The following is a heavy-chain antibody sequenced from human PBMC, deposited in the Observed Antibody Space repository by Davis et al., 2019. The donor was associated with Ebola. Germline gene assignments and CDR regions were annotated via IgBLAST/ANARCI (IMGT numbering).Heavy chain of an antibody. D-gene: IGHD2-15*01. CDR2: INHSGST. CDR1: GGSFSGYY. CDR3: ARGRYVVVVPSTSYYSYAMDV. Sequence: MPSETLSFTCAVYGGSFSGYYWSWIRQPPGRGLEWIGEINHSGSTNYSPSLESRVSISVDTSKNQFSLRLNSVTAADTAVYYCARGRYVVVVPSTSYYSYAMDVWGQGTTVTVSS. V-gene: IGHV4-34*01. J-gene: IGHJ6*02.